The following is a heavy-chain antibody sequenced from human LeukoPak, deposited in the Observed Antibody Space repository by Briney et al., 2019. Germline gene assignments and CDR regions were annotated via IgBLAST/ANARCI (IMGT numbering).Heavy chain of an antibody. Sequence: SETLSLTCTVSGGSISPYYWSWIRQSPGKGLEWIAHIYYTGISDHNPSLKSRVTISADTSKNQFSLKLSSVTAADTAIYYCARHLAPSSGYLTLDYWGQGTLVTVSS. CDR2: IYYTGIS. CDR1: GGSISPYY. J-gene: IGHJ4*02. CDR3: ARHLAPSSGYLTLDY. D-gene: IGHD3-22*01. V-gene: IGHV4-59*08.